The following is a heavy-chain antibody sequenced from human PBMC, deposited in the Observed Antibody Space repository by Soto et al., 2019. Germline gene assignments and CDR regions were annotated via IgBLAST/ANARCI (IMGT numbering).Heavy chain of an antibody. J-gene: IGHJ5*02. D-gene: IGHD3-3*01. Sequence: SETLSLTCTVSGGSISSGDYSWSWVRQSPGKGLEWIGHIYNSGITYYNPSLKSRVVISIDTSRNQFSLRLNSLTAADRAVYFCARGCTVVGLVSRFWFDPWGKGTVVTVSS. V-gene: IGHV4-30-4*01. CDR3: ARGCTVVGLVSRFWFDP. CDR2: IYNSGIT. CDR1: GGSISSGDYS.